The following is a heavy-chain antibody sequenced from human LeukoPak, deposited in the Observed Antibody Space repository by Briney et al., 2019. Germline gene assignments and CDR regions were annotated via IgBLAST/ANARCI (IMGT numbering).Heavy chain of an antibody. CDR1: GFTFTSSA. Sequence: GTSVKVSCKASGFTFTSSAMQWVRQARGQRLEWIGWIVVGSGNTNYAQKFQERVTITRDMSTSTAYMELSSLRSEDTAVYYCAAVLDYGDYGDNAFDIWGQGTMVTVSS. CDR2: IVVGSGNT. CDR3: AAVLDYGDYGDNAFDI. J-gene: IGHJ3*02. D-gene: IGHD4-17*01. V-gene: IGHV1-58*02.